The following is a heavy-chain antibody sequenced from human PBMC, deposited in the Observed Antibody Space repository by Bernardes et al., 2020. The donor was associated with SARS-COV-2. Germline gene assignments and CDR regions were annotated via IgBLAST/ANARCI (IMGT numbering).Heavy chain of an antibody. J-gene: IGHJ4*02. D-gene: IGHD2-21*02. CDR2: INPNTGGT. CDR3: ARTRTTISTTGIPVDY. V-gene: IGHV1-2*02. CDR1: GYTFTGYF. Sequence: ASVKVSCKASGYTFTGYFIHWVRQAPGQRLEWMGWINPNTGGTNYVQKFQGRVTMTRDTSITIAYMELSWLGSDDTAIYYCARTRTTISTTGIPVDYWGQGTLVTVSS.